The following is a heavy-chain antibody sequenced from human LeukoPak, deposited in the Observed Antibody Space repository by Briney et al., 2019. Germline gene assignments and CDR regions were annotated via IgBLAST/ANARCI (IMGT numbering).Heavy chain of an antibody. V-gene: IGHV1-69*06. CDR1: GGTFSSYA. CDR2: IIPIFCTA. Sequence: SVKVSCKASGGTFSSYAISWVRQAPGQGLEWMGGIIPIFCTANYAQKFQGRVTITADKSTSTAYMELSSLRSEDTAVYYCARGPYSSSWSNFDYWGQGTLVTVSS. J-gene: IGHJ4*02. D-gene: IGHD6-13*01. CDR3: ARGPYSSSWSNFDY.